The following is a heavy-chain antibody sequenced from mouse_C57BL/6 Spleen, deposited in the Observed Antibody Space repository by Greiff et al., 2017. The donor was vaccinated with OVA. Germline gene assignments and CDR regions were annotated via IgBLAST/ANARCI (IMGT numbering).Heavy chain of an antibody. CDR3: SRGGYWDWYFDV. V-gene: IGHV1-52*01. CDR1: GYTFTSYW. D-gene: IGHD4-1*01. Sequence: QVQLQQPGAELVRPGSSVKLSCKASGYTFTSYWMPWVKQRPIQGLEWIGNIDPSDSETHYNQKFKDKATLTVDKSSSTAYMQLRSLTSEDSAVYYFSRGGYWDWYFDVWGTGTTVTVSS. J-gene: IGHJ1*03. CDR2: IDPSDSET.